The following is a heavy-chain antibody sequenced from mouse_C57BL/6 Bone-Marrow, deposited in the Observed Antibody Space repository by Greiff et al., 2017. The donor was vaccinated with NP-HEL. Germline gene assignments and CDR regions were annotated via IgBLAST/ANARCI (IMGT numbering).Heavy chain of an antibody. V-gene: IGHV1-19*01. Sequence: VQLQQSGPVLVKPWASVKMSCKASGYTFTDYYMNWVKQSHGKSLEWIGVINPYNGGTSYNPTFKGKATLTVDTSSSTAYMELNSLTSEDSAVYYCARWDTTVVATRLGAMDYWGQGTSVTVSS. CDR3: ARWDTTVVATRLGAMDY. J-gene: IGHJ4*01. D-gene: IGHD1-1*01. CDR2: INPYNGGT. CDR1: GYTFTDYY.